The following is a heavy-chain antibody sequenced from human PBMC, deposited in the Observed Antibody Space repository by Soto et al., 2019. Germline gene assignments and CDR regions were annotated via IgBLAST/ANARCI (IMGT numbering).Heavy chain of an antibody. J-gene: IGHJ3*01. CDR3: GRDGSGGIIDS. V-gene: IGHV1-18*01. D-gene: IGHD2-15*01. CDR1: GYTFTGYG. Sequence: QVQLVQSGAEVKKPGASVKVSCKTSGYTFTGYGINWVRQAPGHGLEWMGWISVFNGNTKYGQNIQDRVIMTTDTSTSTAYMELRSLRSDDPAVYVCGRDGSGGIIDSWGQGTMLIVSS. CDR2: ISVFNGNT.